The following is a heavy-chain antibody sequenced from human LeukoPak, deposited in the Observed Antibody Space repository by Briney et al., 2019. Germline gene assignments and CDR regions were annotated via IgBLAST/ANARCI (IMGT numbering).Heavy chain of an antibody. CDR1: GFTFSDHY. Sequence: GGSLRLSCAASGFTFSDHYMSWIRQAPGKGLEWVSYISSSGSTIYYADSVKGRFTISRDNAKNSLYLQMNSLRAEDTAVYYCARIRVTMIVVPIGIDYWGQGTLVTVSS. CDR2: ISSSGSTI. J-gene: IGHJ4*02. V-gene: IGHV3-11*01. CDR3: ARIRVTMIVVPIGIDY. D-gene: IGHD3-22*01.